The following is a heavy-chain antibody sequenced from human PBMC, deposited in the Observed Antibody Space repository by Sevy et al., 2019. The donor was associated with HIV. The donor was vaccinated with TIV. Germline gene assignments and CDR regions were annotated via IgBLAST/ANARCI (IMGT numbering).Heavy chain of an antibody. D-gene: IGHD3-22*01. CDR1: GLSVSDNY. J-gene: IGHJ6*02. CDR2: IYSDGRT. V-gene: IGHV3-66*01. CDR3: ARDRYYDASGYYYYYYGMDV. Sequence: GGSLRLSCAASGLSVSDNYMNRVRQAPGKGLELVSVIYSDGRTYYPDAVKGRFSISRDNSKNTLYLHMKSLRPEDTAVYYCARDRYYDASGYYYYYYGMDVWGQGTTVTVSS.